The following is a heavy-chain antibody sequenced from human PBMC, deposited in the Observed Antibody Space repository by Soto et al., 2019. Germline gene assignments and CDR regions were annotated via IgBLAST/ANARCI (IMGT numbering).Heavy chain of an antibody. J-gene: IGHJ4*02. CDR3: ARVKASGVNFDY. CDR2: IYHSGRT. D-gene: IGHD6-25*01. CDR1: GGSISSSNW. V-gene: IGHV4-4*02. Sequence: QVQLQESGPGLVKPSGTLSLTCAVSGGSISSSNWWSWVRQPPGKGLEWIGEIYHSGRTNYNPSPTSRVTISGDRSKNPFALKLRSVTAADTAVYYCARVKASGVNFDYWGQGTLVTVPS.